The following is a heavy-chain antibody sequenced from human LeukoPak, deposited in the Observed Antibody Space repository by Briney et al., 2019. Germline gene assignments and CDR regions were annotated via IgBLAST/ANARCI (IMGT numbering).Heavy chain of an antibody. CDR1: GFTFSSYA. D-gene: IGHD2-2*01. V-gene: IGHV3-23*01. Sequence: GGSLRLSCAASGFTFSSYAMSWVRQAPGKGLEWVSTISSSGGSTYYPDSVKGRFTISKYTSKNTLFLQMNSLRAEDTAVYYCARSDVVTRNYYYYMDVWGKGTTVTVPS. CDR2: ISSSGGST. J-gene: IGHJ6*03. CDR3: ARSDVVTRNYYYYMDV.